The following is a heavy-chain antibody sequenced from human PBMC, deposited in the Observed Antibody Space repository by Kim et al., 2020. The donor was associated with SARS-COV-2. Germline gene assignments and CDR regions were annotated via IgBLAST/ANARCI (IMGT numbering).Heavy chain of an antibody. CDR2: IWYDGSNK. CDR3: EKGWWRGHYYYGMDV. CDR1: GFTFSSYG. Sequence: GGSLRLSCAASGFTFSSYGMHWVRQAPGKGLEWVAVIWYDGSNKYYADSVKGRFTISRDNSKNTLYMQMNSLRAEDTAVNYWEKGWWRGHYYYGMDVWG. D-gene: IGHD2-15*01. V-gene: IGHV3-33*06. J-gene: IGHJ6*02.